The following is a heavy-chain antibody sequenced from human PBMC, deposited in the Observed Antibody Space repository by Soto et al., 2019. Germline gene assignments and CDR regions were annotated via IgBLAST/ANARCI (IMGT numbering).Heavy chain of an antibody. CDR1: GFTFSSYW. J-gene: IGHJ6*02. CDR3: ARDWHYSSSWYRDYYYGMDV. Sequence: GGSLRLSCAASGFTFSSYWMSWVRQAPGKGLEWVANIKQDGSEKYYVDSVKGRFTISRDNAKNSLYLQMNSLGAEDTAVYYCARDWHYSSSWYRDYYYGMDVWGQGTKATVFS. V-gene: IGHV3-7*03. D-gene: IGHD6-13*01. CDR2: IKQDGSEK.